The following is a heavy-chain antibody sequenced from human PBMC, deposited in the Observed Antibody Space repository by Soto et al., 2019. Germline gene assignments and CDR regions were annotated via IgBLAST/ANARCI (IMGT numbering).Heavy chain of an antibody. CDR1: GGSFSGYY. V-gene: IGHV4-34*01. CDR2: INHSGST. D-gene: IGHD4-4*01. CDR3: ARGYVTTYYSNPAGFAY. J-gene: IGHJ4*02. Sequence: SETLSLTCAVYGGSFSGYYWSWIRQPPGKGLEWIGEINHSGSTNYNPSLKSRVTISVDTSKNQFSLKLSSVTAADTAVYYCARGYVTTYYSNPAGFAYWGQGTLVTVSS.